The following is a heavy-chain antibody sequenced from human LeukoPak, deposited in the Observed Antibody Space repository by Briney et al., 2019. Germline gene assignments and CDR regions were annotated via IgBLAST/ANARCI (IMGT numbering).Heavy chain of an antibody. Sequence: PSETLSLTCTVSGDSIANTFYYWNWLRPPAGKGLEWIGRNTTGSTNYNPSLKSRVTISLDTARNQFSLKLSSVTAADTAVYYCARRQDGHDYWGQGTLVTVSS. CDR2: NTTGST. CDR3: ARRQDGHDY. V-gene: IGHV4-61*02. J-gene: IGHJ4*02. CDR1: GDSIANTFYY.